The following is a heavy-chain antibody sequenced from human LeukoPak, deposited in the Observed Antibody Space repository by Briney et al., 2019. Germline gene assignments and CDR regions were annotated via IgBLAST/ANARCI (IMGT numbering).Heavy chain of an antibody. Sequence: GGSLRLSCSAFGFTFGDYAFHWVRQAPGKGLEWLAFIRYDGSDSYYADSVKGRFTISRDNSNNTLYLQMNSLRAEDTAVYYCAKVSNIVGATWSAYFDYWGQGTLVTVSS. CDR3: AKVSNIVGATWSAYFDY. V-gene: IGHV3-30*02. J-gene: IGHJ4*02. CDR2: IRYDGSDS. D-gene: IGHD1-26*01. CDR1: GFTFGDYA.